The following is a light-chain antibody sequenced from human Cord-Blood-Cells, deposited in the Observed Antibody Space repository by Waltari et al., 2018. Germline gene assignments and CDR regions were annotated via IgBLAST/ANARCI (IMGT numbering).Light chain of an antibody. CDR3: SSYAGSNNLV. CDR1: SSDVGGYNY. V-gene: IGLV2-8*01. CDR2: EGS. Sequence: QSALTQPPSASGSPGQSVTISCTGTSSDVGGYNYVSWYQQHPGKAPKLMIYEGSKQPSGVPDRFSGSKSGNTASLTVSGLQAEDGADYYCSSYAGSNNLVFGGGTKLTV. J-gene: IGLJ2*01.